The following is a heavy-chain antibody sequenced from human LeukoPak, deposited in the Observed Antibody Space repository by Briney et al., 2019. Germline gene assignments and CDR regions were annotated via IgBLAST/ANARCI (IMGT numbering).Heavy chain of an antibody. CDR3: AKVTSGGSCYQSDY. CDR1: GFTFSSYG. J-gene: IGHJ4*02. Sequence: QPGESLRLSCAASGFTFSSYGMSWVRQAPGKGLEGVSGISDRGGTTYYADSVEGRFTISRDNSKNTLYLQMNNLRAEDTAVYYCAKVTSGGSCYQSDYWGQGTLVTVSS. CDR2: ISDRGGTT. V-gene: IGHV3-23*01. D-gene: IGHD2-15*01.